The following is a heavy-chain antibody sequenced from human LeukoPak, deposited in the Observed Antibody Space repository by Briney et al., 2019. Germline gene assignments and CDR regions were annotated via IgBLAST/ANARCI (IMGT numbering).Heavy chain of an antibody. J-gene: IGHJ5*02. CDR3: AKDLGSLRAGSGFDP. Sequence: GGSLRLSCAASGFTFSSYAMSWVRQASGKGLEWGSVISGSGGSTHYADSVKGRFTISRDNFKNTLDLQMNSLRAEDTAVYYCAKDLGSLRAGSGFDPWGQGTLVTVSS. D-gene: IGHD3-10*01. CDR1: GFTFSSYA. CDR2: ISGSGGST. V-gene: IGHV3-23*01.